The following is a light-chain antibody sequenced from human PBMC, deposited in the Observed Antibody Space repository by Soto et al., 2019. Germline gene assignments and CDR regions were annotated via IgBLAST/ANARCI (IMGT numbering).Light chain of an antibody. CDR1: QSVSRSY. J-gene: IGKJ1*01. CDR2: DTS. Sequence: EIVLTQSPGTLSLSPGEGATLSCRASQSVSRSYLAWFQQKPGQAPRLLIYDTSTRATGIPDRFSGSGSGTGVTLTISRLEPEDFAVYYCQQYGSSRWTFGQGNKGEIK. V-gene: IGKV3-20*01. CDR3: QQYGSSRWT.